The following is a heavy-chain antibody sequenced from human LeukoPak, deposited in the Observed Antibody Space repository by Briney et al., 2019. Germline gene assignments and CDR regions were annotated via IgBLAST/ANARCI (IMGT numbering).Heavy chain of an antibody. CDR2: IYSSGST. J-gene: IGHJ4*02. D-gene: IGHD2-2*01. Sequence: PSETLSPTCSVSGGSISSGSCNWSWIRKPAGRGLEWIGHIYSSGSTKYNSSLKSRVSISIDTSKNQFSLNLSSVTAADTAVYYCARDFEFCSSTSCYRTFDYWGQGTLVTVSS. V-gene: IGHV4-61*09. CDR3: ARDFEFCSSTSCYRTFDY. CDR1: GGSISSGSCN.